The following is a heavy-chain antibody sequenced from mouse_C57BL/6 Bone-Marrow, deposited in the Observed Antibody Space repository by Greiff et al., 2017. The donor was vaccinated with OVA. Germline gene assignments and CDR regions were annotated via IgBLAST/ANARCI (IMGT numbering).Heavy chain of an antibody. CDR2: ISDGGSYT. J-gene: IGHJ2*01. Sequence: EVQLVESGGGLVKPGGSLKLSCAASGFTFSSYAMSWVRQTPEKRLEWVATISDGGSYTYYPDNVKGRFTISRDNAKNNLYLQMSHLKSEDTAMDDCARGDYGSSYGFDYWGQGTTLTVSS. V-gene: IGHV5-4*01. D-gene: IGHD1-1*01. CDR1: GFTFSSYA. CDR3: ARGDYGSSYGFDY.